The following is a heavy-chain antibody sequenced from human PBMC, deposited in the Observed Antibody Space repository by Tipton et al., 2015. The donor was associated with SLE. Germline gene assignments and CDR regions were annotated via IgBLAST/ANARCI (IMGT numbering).Heavy chain of an antibody. CDR2: IYYSGST. Sequence: LRLSCTVSGGSISSYYWSWIRQPPGKGLEWIGYIYYSGSTNYNPSLKSRVTISVDTSKDQFSLKLSSVTAAATAVYYCARYARGYSGYEGFDYWGQGTLVTVSS. CDR1: GGSISSYY. D-gene: IGHD5-12*01. CDR3: ARYARGYSGYEGFDY. J-gene: IGHJ4*02. V-gene: IGHV4-59*01.